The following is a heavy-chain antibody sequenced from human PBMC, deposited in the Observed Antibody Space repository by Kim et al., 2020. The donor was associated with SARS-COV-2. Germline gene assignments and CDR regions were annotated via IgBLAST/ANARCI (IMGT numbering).Heavy chain of an antibody. Sequence: TYSPSFEGHVTISVDKTINPAYLQLSGLKASDTAIYYCARGLASEFYFDFWGQGTLVTVS. V-gene: IGHV5-51*01. J-gene: IGHJ4*02. CDR3: ARGLASEFYFDF.